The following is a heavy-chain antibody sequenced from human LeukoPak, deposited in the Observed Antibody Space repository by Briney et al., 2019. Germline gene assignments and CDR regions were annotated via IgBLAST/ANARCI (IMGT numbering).Heavy chain of an antibody. Sequence: SGPTLVNPTQTLTLTCTFSRFSLSTSGVGVGWIRRPPGKALEWLALIYWNDDKRYSPSLKSRPTITKDTSKNQVVLTMTNMDPVNTATYYCAHNFVVVPAAIGAPWYFDYGAQEPLVPVSS. J-gene: IGHJ4*02. CDR2: IYWNDDK. V-gene: IGHV2-5*01. D-gene: IGHD2-2*01. CDR3: AHNFVVVPAAIGAPWYFDY. CDR1: RFSLSTSGVG.